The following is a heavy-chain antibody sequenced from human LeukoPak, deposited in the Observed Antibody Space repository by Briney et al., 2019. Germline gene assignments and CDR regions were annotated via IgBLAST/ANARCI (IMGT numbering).Heavy chain of an antibody. CDR2: ISAYNGNT. J-gene: IGHJ4*02. CDR1: DYTFTNYG. CDR3: ARGVHVRVYDSNPHYGHY. Sequence: GASVKVSCKASDYTFTNYGISWVRQAPGQGLEWMGWISAYNGNTNYAQKLQGRVTMTTDTSTSTAYMELSSLRSEDTALYYCARGVHVRVYDSNPHYGHYWGQGTLVTVSS. D-gene: IGHD3-22*01. V-gene: IGHV1-18*01.